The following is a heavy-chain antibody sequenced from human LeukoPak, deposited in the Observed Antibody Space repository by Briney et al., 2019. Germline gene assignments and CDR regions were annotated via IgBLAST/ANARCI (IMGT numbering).Heavy chain of an antibody. V-gene: IGHV3-20*04. CDR1: GFTFDDYG. Sequence: GGSLRLSCAASGFTFDDYGMSWVRQAPGKGLEWVSGINWNGGSTGYADSVKGRFTISRDNAKNSLYLQMNSLRAEDTAVYYCARVHVDIVVVPAARFTYYYYMDVWGKGTTVTISS. CDR3: ARVHVDIVVVPAARFTYYYYMDV. J-gene: IGHJ6*03. D-gene: IGHD2-2*01. CDR2: INWNGGST.